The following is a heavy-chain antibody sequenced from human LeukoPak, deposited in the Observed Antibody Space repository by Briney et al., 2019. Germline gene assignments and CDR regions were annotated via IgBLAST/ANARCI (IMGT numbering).Heavy chain of an antibody. V-gene: IGHV3-7*01. Sequence: GVSLRLSCAASGFTFSSYSMNWVRQAPGKGLEWVANIKQDGSEKYYVDSVKGRLTISRDNAKNSLYLQMNSLRAEDTAVYYCARARSGSYFDYWGQGTLVTVSS. CDR2: IKQDGSEK. CDR3: ARARSGSYFDY. D-gene: IGHD1-26*01. CDR1: GFTFSSYS. J-gene: IGHJ4*02.